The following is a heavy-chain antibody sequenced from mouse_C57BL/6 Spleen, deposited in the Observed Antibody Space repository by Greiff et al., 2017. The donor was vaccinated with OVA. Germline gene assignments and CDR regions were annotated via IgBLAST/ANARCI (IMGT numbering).Heavy chain of an antibody. CDR3: ARSITTVPFAY. CDR1: GYAFSSYW. D-gene: IGHD1-2*01. J-gene: IGHJ3*01. Sequence: QVQLQQSGAELVKPGASVKISCKASGYAFSSYWMNWVKQRPGKGLEWIGQIYPGDGDTNSNGKFKGKATLTADKSSSTAYMQLSSLTSEDSAVYFCARSITTVPFAYWGQGTLVTVSA. CDR2: IYPGDGDT. V-gene: IGHV1-80*01.